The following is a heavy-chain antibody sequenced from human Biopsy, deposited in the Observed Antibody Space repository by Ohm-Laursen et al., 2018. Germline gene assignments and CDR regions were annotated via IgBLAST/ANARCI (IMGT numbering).Heavy chain of an antibody. Sequence: ASVTVSCNVSGYVLSELSMRWVRQAPGKGLEWLGGFVPEDDERIYAQKFQGRVTMTEDTSTGTAYMELRGLRSDDTAVYFCTTSAEYGALDYWGQGTLVTVSS. V-gene: IGHV1-24*01. CDR3: TTSAEYGALDY. CDR1: GYVLSELS. D-gene: IGHD2-2*01. J-gene: IGHJ4*02. CDR2: FVPEDDER.